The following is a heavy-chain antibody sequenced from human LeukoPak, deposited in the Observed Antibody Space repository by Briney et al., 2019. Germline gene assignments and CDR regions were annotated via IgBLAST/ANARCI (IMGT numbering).Heavy chain of an antibody. V-gene: IGHV3-15*01. CDR1: GFIFSDVW. CDR2: IKSKTDGGAA. J-gene: IGHJ4*02. CDR3: TTSFGVASAR. Sequence: GGSPRLSCAASGFIFSDVWMNWVRQAPGAGLEWIGRIKSKTDGGAADYTAPVKGRFTISRDDSNNTLFLQMSSLRAEDTAIYYCTTSFGVASARWGQGTLVIASS. D-gene: IGHD3-3*01.